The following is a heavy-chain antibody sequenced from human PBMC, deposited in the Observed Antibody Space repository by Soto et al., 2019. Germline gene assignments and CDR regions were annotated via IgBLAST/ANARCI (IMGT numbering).Heavy chain of an antibody. D-gene: IGHD3-10*01. CDR3: AKDYQKGSGNVDY. V-gene: IGHV3-30*18. Sequence: QVQLVESGGGVVQPGRSLRLSCAASGFTFSSYGMHWVRQAPVKALEWVAVISYDGSNKYYADSVKGRFTISRDNSKNTLYLQMNSLRAEDTAVYYCAKDYQKGSGNVDYWGQGTLVTVSS. CDR1: GFTFSSYG. CDR2: ISYDGSNK. J-gene: IGHJ4*02.